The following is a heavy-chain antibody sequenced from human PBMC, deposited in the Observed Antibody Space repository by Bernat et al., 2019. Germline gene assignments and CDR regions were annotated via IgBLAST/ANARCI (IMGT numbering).Heavy chain of an antibody. CDR3: ARAIMTPWSHFDI. CDR2: ISGSGCST. Sequence: EVQLLESGGGLVQPGGSLRLSCAASGFTFSSYAMSWVRQAPGKGLEWVSAISGSGCSTYYADTVKGRFTISRDNSKNTMYLQMNSLRAEDTAVYYCARAIMTPWSHFDIRGQGTMVTVSS. V-gene: IGHV3-23*01. J-gene: IGHJ3*02. D-gene: IGHD3-16*01. CDR1: GFTFSSYA.